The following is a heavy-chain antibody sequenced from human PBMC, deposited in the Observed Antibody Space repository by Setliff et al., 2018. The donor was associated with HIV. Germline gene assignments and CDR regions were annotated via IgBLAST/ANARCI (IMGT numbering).Heavy chain of an antibody. CDR2: ISADGSTT. CDR1: GFSFSNYW. J-gene: IGHJ6*02. V-gene: IGHV3-74*01. CDR3: ARGSGYDKGAYHYYYGMDV. D-gene: IGHD5-12*01. Sequence: PGGSLRLSCAASGFSFSNYWMHWVRQAPGKGLEWVSLISADGSTTFYADSLKGRFTVSRDNRKDSLYLQMNSLRAEDTAVYYCARGSGYDKGAYHYYYGMDVWGQGTTVTVSS.